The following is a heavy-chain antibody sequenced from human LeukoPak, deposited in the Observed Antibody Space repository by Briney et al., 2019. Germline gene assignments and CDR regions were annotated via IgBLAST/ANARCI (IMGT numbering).Heavy chain of an antibody. CDR2: MNPNSGNT. CDR3: ARAANYYDSSGYYPRWFDP. V-gene: IGHV1-8*01. J-gene: IGHJ5*02. D-gene: IGHD3-22*01. CDR1: GYTFTSYD. Sequence: GASVKVSCKASGYTFTSYDISWVRQATGQGLEWMGWMNPNSGNTGYAQKFQGRVTMTRNTSISTAYMELSSLRSEDTAVYYCARAANYYDSSGYYPRWFDPWGQGTLVTVSS.